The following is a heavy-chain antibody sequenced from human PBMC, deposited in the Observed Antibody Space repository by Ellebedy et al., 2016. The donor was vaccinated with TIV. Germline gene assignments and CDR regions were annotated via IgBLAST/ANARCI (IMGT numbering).Heavy chain of an antibody. CDR1: GFTFISHA. CDR3: ARRAANWGFFDY. Sequence: GESLKISCTASGFTFISHAMNWVRQAPGKGLEWVSTVSGSGDQTWYADAVKGRFTISRDNSKNTLSMQINSLRAEDTAVYYCARRAANWGFFDYWGQGILVTVSS. D-gene: IGHD7-27*01. CDR2: VSGSGDQT. J-gene: IGHJ4*02. V-gene: IGHV3-23*01.